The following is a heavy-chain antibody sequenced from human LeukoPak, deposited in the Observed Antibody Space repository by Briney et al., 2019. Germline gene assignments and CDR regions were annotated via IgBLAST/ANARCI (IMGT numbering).Heavy chain of an antibody. V-gene: IGHV1-2*06. CDR3: ARVRPGEDYYYGMDV. CDR2: INPNSGGT. D-gene: IGHD3-10*01. Sequence: ASVKVSCKASGYTFTGYYMHWVRQAPGQGLEWMGRINPNSGGTNYAQKFQGRVTMTGDTSISTAYMELSSLRSEDTAVYYCARVRPGEDYYYGMDVWGQGTTVTVSS. J-gene: IGHJ6*02. CDR1: GYTFTGYY.